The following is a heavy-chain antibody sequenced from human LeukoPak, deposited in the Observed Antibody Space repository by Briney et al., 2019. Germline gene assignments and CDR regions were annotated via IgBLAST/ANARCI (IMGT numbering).Heavy chain of an antibody. V-gene: IGHV3-7*01. J-gene: IGHJ4*02. D-gene: IGHD6-19*01. CDR2: IKPDATEK. CDR3: ARGAYSSGWAYFDH. Sequence: QSGGSLRLSCRVSGFNFGGYWMTWVRQAPGKGLEWVANIKPDATEKYYMDSVKGRFTISRDNAKNSLYLHMDSLRAEDTAVYYCARGAYSSGWAYFDHWGQGTLVTVSS. CDR1: GFNFGGYW.